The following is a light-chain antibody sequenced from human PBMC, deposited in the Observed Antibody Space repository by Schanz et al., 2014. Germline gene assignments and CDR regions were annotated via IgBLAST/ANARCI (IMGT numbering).Light chain of an antibody. CDR2: GAS. CDR3: QQYGSSTWT. CDR1: QSVSSSY. Sequence: EIVLTQSPGTLSLSPGERVTLSCRASQSVSSSYLAWYQQKPGQAPRLLIYGASSRAPGIPDRFSGSGSGTDFTLTISRLEPEDFAVYYCQQYGSSTWTFGQGTKVEI. V-gene: IGKV3-20*01. J-gene: IGKJ1*01.